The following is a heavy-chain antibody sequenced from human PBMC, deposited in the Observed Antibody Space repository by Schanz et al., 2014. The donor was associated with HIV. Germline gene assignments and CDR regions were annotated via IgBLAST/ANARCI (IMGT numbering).Heavy chain of an antibody. CDR2: MNPNSGYT. CDR3: ARMSPSSTSYGDAFDV. J-gene: IGHJ3*01. D-gene: IGHD2-2*01. CDR1: GGTFSSYD. Sequence: QVPLVQSGAEVKKPGASVKVSCKASGGTFSSYDINWVRQATGLGLEWMGWMNPNSGYTGYAQKFQGRVTMTRHTPTSTAYMELSSLRSDDTAVYYCARMSPSSTSYGDAFDVWGQGTMITVSS. V-gene: IGHV1-8*02.